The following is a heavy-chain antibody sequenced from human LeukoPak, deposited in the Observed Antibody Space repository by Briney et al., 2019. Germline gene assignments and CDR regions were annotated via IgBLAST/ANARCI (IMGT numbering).Heavy chain of an antibody. V-gene: IGHV3-21*01. Sequence: GSLRLSCATSGFTFSSYSMNWVRQAPGKGLEWVSSISSSSGYIYYADSVKGRFTISRDNAKNSLSLQMNSLRAEDTAVYYCARDSEEYSSSSLGYWGQGTLVTVSS. CDR2: ISSSSGYI. CDR3: ARDSEEYSSSSLGY. D-gene: IGHD6-6*01. CDR1: GFTFSSYS. J-gene: IGHJ4*02.